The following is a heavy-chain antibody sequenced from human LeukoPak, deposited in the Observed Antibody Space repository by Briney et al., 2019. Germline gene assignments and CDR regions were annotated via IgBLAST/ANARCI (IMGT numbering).Heavy chain of an antibody. J-gene: IGHJ4*02. CDR2: INHSGST. Sequence: SETLSLTCAVYGGSFSGYYWSWIRQPPGKGLEWTGEINHSGSTNYNPSLKSRVTISVDTSKNQFSLKLSSVAAADTAVYYCARGVDTAMASFDYWGQGTLVTVSS. CDR1: GGSFSGYY. D-gene: IGHD5-18*01. V-gene: IGHV4-34*01. CDR3: ARGVDTAMASFDY.